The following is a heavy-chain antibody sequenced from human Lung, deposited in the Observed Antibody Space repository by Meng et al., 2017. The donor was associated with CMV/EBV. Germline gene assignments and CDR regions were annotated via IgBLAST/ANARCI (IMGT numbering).Heavy chain of an antibody. CDR1: CYTFTNYG. CDR2: INAYNGDT. D-gene: IGHD1-26*01. Sequence: AHLVRSGGEVNKPGASLKVPCKASCYTFTNYGITWVRQAPGQGLEWMGWINAYNGDTNCAQTLQGRVTMTTDTSTSTAYMELRSLRSDDTAVYYCARVEVGITSGDYWGQGTLVTVSS. J-gene: IGHJ4*02. CDR3: ARVEVGITSGDY. V-gene: IGHV1-18*01.